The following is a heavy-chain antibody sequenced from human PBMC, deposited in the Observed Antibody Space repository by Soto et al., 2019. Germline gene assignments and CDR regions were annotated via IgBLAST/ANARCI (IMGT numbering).Heavy chain of an antibody. CDR2: IDTHSGDT. J-gene: IGHJ5*02. CDR1: GYTFNEYG. Sequence: ASVKVSCKSSGYTFNEYGIHWVRQAPGQRPEWMGWIDTHSGDTRYSQRFQDRLTLTREASANTVYMNLGSLRPEDTAVYFCARDKMRFFLGTPRFNWFDPWGQVTPVTFSS. D-gene: IGHD3-3*01. V-gene: IGHV1-3*04. CDR3: ARDKMRFFLGTPRFNWFDP.